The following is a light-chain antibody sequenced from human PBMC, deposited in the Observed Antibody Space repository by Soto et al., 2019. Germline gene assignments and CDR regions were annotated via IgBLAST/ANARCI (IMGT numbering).Light chain of an antibody. Sequence: QSVLTQPPSVSAAPGQKVTISCSGGTSNIGSNFVSWYQQLPGAAPKLLVYDNGKRPSGIPDRFSDSKSGTSDTLVITGLQTGDEADYYCGTWDSSLSSAVFGGGTKLTVL. CDR3: GTWDSSLSSAV. J-gene: IGLJ3*02. CDR1: TSNIGSNF. V-gene: IGLV1-51*01. CDR2: DNG.